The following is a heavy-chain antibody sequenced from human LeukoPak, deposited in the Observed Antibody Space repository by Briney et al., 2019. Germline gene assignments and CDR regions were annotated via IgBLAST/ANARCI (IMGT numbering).Heavy chain of an antibody. CDR1: GGTFSSYA. CDR2: IIPIWGTA. CDR3: ARGSTSRSEAYYFDY. J-gene: IGHJ4*02. V-gene: IGHV1-69*06. D-gene: IGHD5/OR15-5a*01. Sequence: SVKVSCKASGGTFSSYAISWVRQAPGQGLEWMGGIIPIWGTANYAQKFQGRVTITADKSTSTAYMELSSLRSEDTGVYYCARGSTSRSEAYYFDYWGQGTLVTVSS.